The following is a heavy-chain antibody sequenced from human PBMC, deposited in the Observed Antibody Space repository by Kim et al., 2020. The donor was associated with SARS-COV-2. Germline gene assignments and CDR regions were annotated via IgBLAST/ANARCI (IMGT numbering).Heavy chain of an antibody. CDR3: ARHYGSGNWFDP. CDR2: INHSGST. D-gene: IGHD3-10*01. CDR1: GGSFSGYY. J-gene: IGHJ5*02. V-gene: IGHV4-34*01. Sequence: SETLSLTCAVYGGSFSGYYWSWIRQPPGKGLEWIGEINHSGSTNYNSSLKSRVTISVDTSKNQFSLRLSSVTAADTAVYYCARHYGSGNWFDPWGQGTLVTVSS.